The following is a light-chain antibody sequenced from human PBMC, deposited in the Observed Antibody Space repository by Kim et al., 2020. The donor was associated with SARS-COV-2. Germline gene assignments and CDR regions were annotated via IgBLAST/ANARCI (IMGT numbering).Light chain of an antibody. CDR3: QVWDSLNGVI. V-gene: IGLV3-21*04. Sequence: VDRGRTATISGGAHNRGGNSVQCYQQKRAQAPLLVIDYDSGRPAGIADRFAGTNCRTTATLSSSRVEAGDEADYYCQVWDSLNGVIFGGGTQVTVL. J-gene: IGLJ2*01. CDR2: YDS. CDR1: NRGGNS.